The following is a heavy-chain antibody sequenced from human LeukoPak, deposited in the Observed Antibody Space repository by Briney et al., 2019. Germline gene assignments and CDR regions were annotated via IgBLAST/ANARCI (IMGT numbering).Heavy chain of an antibody. CDR3: ARGRYYYGSGSWYSLRAFDI. J-gene: IGHJ3*02. D-gene: IGHD3-10*01. CDR2: INHSGST. CDR1: GGSISSSSYY. V-gene: IGHV4-39*07. Sequence: PSETLSLTCTVSGGSISSSSYYWGWIRQPPGKGLEWIGEINHSGSTNYNPSLKSRVTISVDTSKNQFSLKLSSVTAADTAVYYCARGRYYYGSGSWYSLRAFDIWGQGTMVTVSS.